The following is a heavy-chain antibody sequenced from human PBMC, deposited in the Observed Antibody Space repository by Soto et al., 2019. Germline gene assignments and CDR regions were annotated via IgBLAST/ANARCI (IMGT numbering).Heavy chain of an antibody. CDR3: AKGDYGGNSPYWYFDL. CDR1: RVTFNKYA. V-gene: IGHV3-23*01. J-gene: IGHJ2*01. Sequence: EVQLLESGGGLVQPGGSLRLSCAVSRVTFNKYAMSWVRQPPGKGPEWVSAITGSGGLTYYADSVKGRFTVSRDNSKNILFLQMNRLRDEDTATYYCAKGDYGGNSPYWYFDLWGRGTLVIVSS. D-gene: IGHD4-17*01. CDR2: ITGSGGLT.